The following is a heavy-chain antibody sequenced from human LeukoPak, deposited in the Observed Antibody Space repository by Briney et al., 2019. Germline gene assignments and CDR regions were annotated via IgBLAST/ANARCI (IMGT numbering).Heavy chain of an antibody. CDR2: INPHSGDA. V-gene: IGHV1-2*02. CDR1: GYTFIGYY. D-gene: IGHD6-19*01. J-gene: IGHJ4*02. CDR3: TKLSRGGGSSGYYDS. Sequence: ASVKVSCKSSGYTFIGYYLHWVRQAPGQGLEWMGWINPHSGDAKFAPKFQGRVTMTRDTSFSIAYLELTGLRSDDTAVYYCTKLSRGGGSSGYYDSWGQGTLVTVSS.